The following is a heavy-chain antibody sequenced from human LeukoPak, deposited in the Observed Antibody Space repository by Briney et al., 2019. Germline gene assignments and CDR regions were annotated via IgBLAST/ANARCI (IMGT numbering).Heavy chain of an antibody. CDR1: YY. V-gene: IGHV3-11*01. Sequence: YYWGWIRQAPGKGLEWISYVSSTGGDKFYTDPVKGRFTISRDNARNSLYMEMNDLIAEDTAFYYCARGENGSFDHWGQGTLVIVSS. J-gene: IGHJ4*02. D-gene: IGHD3-10*01. CDR3: ARGENGSFDH. CDR2: VSSTGGDK.